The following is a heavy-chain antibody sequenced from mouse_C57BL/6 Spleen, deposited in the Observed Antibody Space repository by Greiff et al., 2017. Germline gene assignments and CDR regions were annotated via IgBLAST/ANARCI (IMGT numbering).Heavy chain of an antibody. V-gene: IGHV14-4*01. J-gene: IGHJ3*01. CDR2: IDPENGDT. Sequence: VQLQQSGAELVRPGASVKLSCTASGFNIKDDDMHWVKQRPEQGLEWIGWIDPENGDTEYASKFQGKATITADTSSNTAYLQLSSLTSEDTAVYYCTTNYYGSSFAYWGQVTLVTVSA. CDR3: TTNYYGSSFAY. D-gene: IGHD1-1*01. CDR1: GFNIKDDD.